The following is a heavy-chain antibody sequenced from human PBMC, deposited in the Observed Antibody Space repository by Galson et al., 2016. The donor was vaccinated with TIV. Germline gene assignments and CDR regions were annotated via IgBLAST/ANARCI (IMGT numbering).Heavy chain of an antibody. CDR3: ARERRFCGNECYLYYYYGMDV. CDR1: GFSVSDNY. CDR2: FSNSDYT. J-gene: IGHJ6*02. Sequence: SLRLSCAASGFSVSDNYINWVRQAPGKGLEWVSIFSNSDYTNYADSVKGRFTISRDNSKNTVYLHMSRLRAEDTAVYYCARERRFCGNECYLYYYYGMDVWGQGTTVTVSS. V-gene: IGHV3-66*03. D-gene: IGHD2-21*01.